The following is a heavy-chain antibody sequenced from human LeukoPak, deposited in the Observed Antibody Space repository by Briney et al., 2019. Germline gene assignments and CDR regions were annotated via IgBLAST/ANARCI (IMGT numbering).Heavy chain of an antibody. CDR2: VFYTGKT. CDR1: GGSVSTSDYY. CDR3: ARVFDS. V-gene: IGHV4-39*07. J-gene: IGHJ4*02. Sequence: SETLSLTCTVSGGSVSTSDYYWGWIRQSPVKGLEWIGDVFYTGKTNYNPSLRGRATISIDTSKNQFSLKLTYVTAADTAVYYCARVFDSRGQGTLVTVSS.